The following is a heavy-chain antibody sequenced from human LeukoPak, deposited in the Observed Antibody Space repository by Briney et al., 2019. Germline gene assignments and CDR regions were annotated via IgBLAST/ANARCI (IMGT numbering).Heavy chain of an antibody. J-gene: IGHJ4*02. D-gene: IGHD6-25*01. CDR3: VRGSPAAV. V-gene: IGHV3-74*01. CDR2: INTDGSTT. Sequence: GGSLRLSCAASGFTFSSYWMHWVRQAPGKGLVWVSRINTDGSTTNYADSVKGRFTISRDNAENTRYLQMSSLRAEDTAVYYCVRGSPAAVWGQGALVTVSS. CDR1: GFTFSSYW.